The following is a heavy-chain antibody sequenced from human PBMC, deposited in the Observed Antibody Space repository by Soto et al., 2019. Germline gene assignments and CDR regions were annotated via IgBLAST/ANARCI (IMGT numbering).Heavy chain of an antibody. CDR1: GYTFTTYW. Sequence: PGESLKISCRGSGYTFTTYWIGWVRQMPGKGLEWMGIIYPRDSDTRYSPPFQGQVTMSVDKSINTAYLQWGSLKASDTAMYFCARLHPRYCSGTSCYSRGLDPWGQGTLVTVSS. J-gene: IGHJ5*02. D-gene: IGHD2-2*01. CDR2: IYPRDSDT. V-gene: IGHV5-51*01. CDR3: ARLHPRYCSGTSCYSRGLDP.